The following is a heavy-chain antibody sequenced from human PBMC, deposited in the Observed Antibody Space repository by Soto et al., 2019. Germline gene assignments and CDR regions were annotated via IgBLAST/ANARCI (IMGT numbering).Heavy chain of an antibody. J-gene: IGHJ4*02. CDR3: ARGVSSYVSRYFDA. V-gene: IGHV4-59*02. D-gene: IGHD3-16*01. CDR2: IYYTGRT. CDR1: GGSVRGYY. Sequence: QVQLQESGPGLVKPSETLSLTCTVSGGSVRGYYWTWIRQPPGKGLEWIGYIYYTGRTKYNPSLTSRVVISVDTSENQCSLKLSSVTAADTAVYYCARGVSSYVSRYFDACGQGALVTVFS.